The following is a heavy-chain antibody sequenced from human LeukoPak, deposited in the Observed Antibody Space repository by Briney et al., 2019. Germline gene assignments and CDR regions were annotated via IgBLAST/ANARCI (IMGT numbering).Heavy chain of an antibody. CDR1: GGTFSSYA. Sequence: GASVKVSCKASGGTFSSYAISWVRQAPGQGLEWMGRIIPILGIANYAQKFQGRVTITADKSTSTAYMELSSLRSEDTAVYYCARSIIQWEPNHAPIFYYFDYWGQGTLVTVSS. D-gene: IGHD1-26*01. V-gene: IGHV1-69*04. CDR3: ARSIIQWEPNHAPIFYYFDY. CDR2: IIPILGIA. J-gene: IGHJ4*02.